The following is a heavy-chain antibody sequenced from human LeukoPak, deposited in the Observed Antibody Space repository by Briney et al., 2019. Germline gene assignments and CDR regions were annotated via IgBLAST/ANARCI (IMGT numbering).Heavy chain of an antibody. CDR2: IRSNGRDT. CDR1: GFTFREHS. D-gene: IGHD2-15*01. Sequence: GGSLILSCAASGFTFREHSMSWVRQAPGKGLEWVSNIRSNGRDTYYTDSVKGRFTISRDNSQNTVYLEMNSLRAEDTAVYYCAKGGYTTWFDPWGQGTLVTVSP. J-gene: IGHJ5*02. V-gene: IGHV3-23*05. CDR3: AKGGYTTWFDP.